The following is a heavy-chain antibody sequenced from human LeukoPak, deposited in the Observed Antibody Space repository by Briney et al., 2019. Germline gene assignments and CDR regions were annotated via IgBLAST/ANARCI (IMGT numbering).Heavy chain of an antibody. Sequence: GGSLRLSCAASGFTFSSFAMSWVRQAPGKGLEWVASMCGTAGCTFYPDSVKGRFTISRDSSKNVLYLRMNSLTAEDTAIYYCAKDRPNFHENSGHYYRRDGDSWGQGTLVTVSS. CDR2: MCGTAGCT. V-gene: IGHV3-23*01. CDR3: AKDRPNFHENSGHYYRRDGDS. J-gene: IGHJ5*01. D-gene: IGHD3-22*01. CDR1: GFTFSSFA.